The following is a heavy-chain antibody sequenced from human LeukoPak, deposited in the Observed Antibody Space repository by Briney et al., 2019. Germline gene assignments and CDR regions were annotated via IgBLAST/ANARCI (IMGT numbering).Heavy chain of an antibody. CDR3: ARSPSDSGTIVFDS. CDR2: ISSSGTII. D-gene: IGHD3-10*01. CDR1: GFTFSSYE. Sequence: GGSLRHSCAASGFTFSSYEMNWVRQAPGKGLEWVTHISSSGTIIYYADSVKGRFTISRDKAKNSLFLQMNSLRAEDTAVYYCARSPSDSGTIVFDSWGQGALVTVSS. V-gene: IGHV3-48*03. J-gene: IGHJ4*02.